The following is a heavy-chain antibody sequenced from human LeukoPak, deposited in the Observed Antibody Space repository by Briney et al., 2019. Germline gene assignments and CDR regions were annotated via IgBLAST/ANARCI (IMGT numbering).Heavy chain of an antibody. Sequence: PGGSLRLSCAASGFTFSSYAMSWVRQAPGKGLKWVATISASGGSTYYADSVKGRFTLSRDNSKYTLYLQMNSLRAEDTAVYYCAKSLCYYGGCDCWGQGTLDTVSS. D-gene: IGHD4-23*01. CDR3: AKSLCYYGGCDC. V-gene: IGHV3-23*01. CDR1: GFTFSSYA. J-gene: IGHJ4*02. CDR2: ISASGGST.